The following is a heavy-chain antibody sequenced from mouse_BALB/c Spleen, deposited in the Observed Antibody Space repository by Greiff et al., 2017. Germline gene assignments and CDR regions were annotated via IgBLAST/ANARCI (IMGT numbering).Heavy chain of an antibody. CDR1: GYSFTGYY. Sequence: EVQLQQSGPELVKPGASVKISCKASGYSFTGYYMHWVKQSHVKSLEWIGRINPYNGATSYNQNFKDKASLTVDKSSSTAYMELHSLTSEDSAVYYCARWGDYGNAAWFAYWGQGTLVTVSA. CDR3: ARWGDYGNAAWFAY. D-gene: IGHD2-1*01. J-gene: IGHJ3*01. V-gene: IGHV1-26*01. CDR2: INPYNGAT.